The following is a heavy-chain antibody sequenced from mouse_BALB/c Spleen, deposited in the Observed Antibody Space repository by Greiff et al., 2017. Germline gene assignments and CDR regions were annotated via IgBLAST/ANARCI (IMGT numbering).Heavy chain of an antibody. Sequence: EVKLMESGGGLVKPGGSLKLSCAASGFTFSDYYMYWVRQTPEKRLEWVATISDGGSYTYYPDSVKGRFTISRDTAKNNLYLQMSSLKSEDTAMYYCARGPAAMDYWGEGTTVTVSS. CDR1: GFTFSDYY. CDR3: ARGPAAMDY. CDR2: ISDGGSYT. J-gene: IGHJ4*01. V-gene: IGHV5-4*02.